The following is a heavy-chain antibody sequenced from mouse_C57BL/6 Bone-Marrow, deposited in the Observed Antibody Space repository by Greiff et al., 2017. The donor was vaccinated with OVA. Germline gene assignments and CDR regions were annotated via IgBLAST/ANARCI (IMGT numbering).Heavy chain of an antibody. Sequence: EVMLVESGEGLVKPGGSLKLSCAASGFTFSSYAMSWVRQTPEKRLEWVAYISSGGDYIYYADTVKGRFTISRDNARNTLYLQMSSLKSEDTAMYYCTRHPQSLYYFDYWGQGTTLTVSS. D-gene: IGHD6-5*01. CDR1: GFTFSSYA. CDR3: TRHPQSLYYFDY. CDR2: ISSGGDYI. J-gene: IGHJ2*01. V-gene: IGHV5-9-1*02.